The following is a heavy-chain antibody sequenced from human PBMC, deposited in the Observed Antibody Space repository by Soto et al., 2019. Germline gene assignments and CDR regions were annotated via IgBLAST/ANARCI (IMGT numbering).Heavy chain of an antibody. V-gene: IGHV4-59*08. CDR2: VYYTGST. J-gene: IGHJ6*03. CDR3: ARTVLGPDLLADSFVDYYYYMDV. D-gene: IGHD3-9*01. Sequence: SETLXLTCTVSGGSISNCYWSWIRQPPGKGLEWIGYVYYTGSTSYNPSLKRRVTFSADSSRGQFSLRLNSVTAADTAVYYCARTVLGPDLLADSFVDYYYYMDVWGQGTTVTVSS. CDR1: GGSISNCY.